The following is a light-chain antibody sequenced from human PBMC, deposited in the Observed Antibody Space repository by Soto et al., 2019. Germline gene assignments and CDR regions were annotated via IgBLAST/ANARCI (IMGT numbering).Light chain of an antibody. CDR2: GAS. J-gene: IGKJ4*01. Sequence: EIVMTQSPATLSVSPGERATLSCRASQSVSSNLAWYQQKPGQAPRLLIYGASTRATGIPARFSGSGSGTEFTLTISSLQSEDLVVYYCQQYNNWPPLTFGGGTKVEIK. CDR3: QQYNNWPPLT. V-gene: IGKV3-15*01. CDR1: QSVSSN.